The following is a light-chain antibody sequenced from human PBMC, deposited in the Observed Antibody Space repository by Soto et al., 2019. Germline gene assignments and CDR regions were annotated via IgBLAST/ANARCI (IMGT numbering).Light chain of an antibody. CDR2: DVN. Sequence: QSALPQPPSVSGSPGQSVTISCTGSSRDIGSYDFVSWYQQHPGKAPKLMIYDVNKRPSGVPDRFSASKSGITASLTISGLQAEDDADYYCCSYSGTYTVLFGTGTKVTGL. CDR3: CSYSGTYTVL. V-gene: IGLV2-11*01. J-gene: IGLJ1*01. CDR1: SRDIGSYDF.